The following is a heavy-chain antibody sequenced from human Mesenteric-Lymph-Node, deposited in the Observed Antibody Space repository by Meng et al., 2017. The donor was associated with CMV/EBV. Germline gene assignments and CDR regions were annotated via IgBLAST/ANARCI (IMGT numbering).Heavy chain of an antibody. J-gene: IGHJ6*02. CDR1: GFTPHDYS. V-gene: IGHV3-9*02. CDR3: SFLPSLYYYYGMDV. Sequence: SLKISCVASGFTPHDYSMHWLRHAPGKGLEWVSGMSCNSDVVRYADSVKGRFTTSRDNSKNTLYLQMNSLRAEDTAVYYWSFLPSLYYYYGMDVWGQGTTVTVSS. CDR2: MSCNSDVV. D-gene: IGHD3-16*02.